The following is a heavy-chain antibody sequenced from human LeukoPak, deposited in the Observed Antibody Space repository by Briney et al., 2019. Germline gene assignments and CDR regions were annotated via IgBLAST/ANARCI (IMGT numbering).Heavy chain of an antibody. J-gene: IGHJ5*02. V-gene: IGHV4-39*01. CDR2: IYYSGST. CDR1: GGSISSSSYY. Sequence: PSETLSLTCTVSGGSISSSSYYWGWICQPPGKGLEWIGSIYYSGSTYYNPSLKSRVTISVDTSKNQFSLKLSSVTAADTAVYYCARHDYDFWSGANWFDPWGQGTLVTVSS. D-gene: IGHD3-3*01. CDR3: ARHDYDFWSGANWFDP.